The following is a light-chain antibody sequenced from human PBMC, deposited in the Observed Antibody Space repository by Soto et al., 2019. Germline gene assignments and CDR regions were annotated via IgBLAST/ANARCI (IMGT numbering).Light chain of an antibody. Sequence: QSALAQPASVSGSPGQSITISCTGTSSDIGAFNYVSWYQQHPGDAPKLLIFDVSDRPSGISVRFSASKSGNTASLTISGLQIEDEAHYFCSSYAATNTVLFGGGTKLTVL. CDR1: SSDIGAFNY. CDR3: SSYAATNTVL. CDR2: DVS. V-gene: IGLV2-14*03. J-gene: IGLJ2*01.